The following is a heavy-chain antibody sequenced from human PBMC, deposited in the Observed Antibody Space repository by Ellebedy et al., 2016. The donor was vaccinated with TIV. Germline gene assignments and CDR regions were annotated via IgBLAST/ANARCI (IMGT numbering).Heavy chain of an antibody. CDR1: RYTFTGYY. CDR3: ARAAPIIVVVPAVPNAFDY. Sequence: ASVKVSXKASRYTFTGYYMHWVRQAPGQGLEWMGWINPNSGGTNYAQKFQGRVTMTRDTSISTAYMELSRLRSDDTAVYYCARAAPIIVVVPAVPNAFDYWGQGTLVTVSS. D-gene: IGHD2-2*01. J-gene: IGHJ4*02. CDR2: INPNSGGT. V-gene: IGHV1-2*02.